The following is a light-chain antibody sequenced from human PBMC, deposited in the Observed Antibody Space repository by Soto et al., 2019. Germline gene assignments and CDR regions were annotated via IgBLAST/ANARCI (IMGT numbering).Light chain of an antibody. V-gene: IGLV2-11*01. Sequence: QSALTQPASVSGSPGQSIIISCTGTSSDVGGYNYVSWYQQHPGKAPKLMIYDVNKRPSGVPDRFSGSKSGNTASLTISGLQAEDEADYYCCSYAGSYTLVFGTGTKLTVL. CDR1: SSDVGGYNY. CDR2: DVN. CDR3: CSYAGSYTLV. J-gene: IGLJ1*01.